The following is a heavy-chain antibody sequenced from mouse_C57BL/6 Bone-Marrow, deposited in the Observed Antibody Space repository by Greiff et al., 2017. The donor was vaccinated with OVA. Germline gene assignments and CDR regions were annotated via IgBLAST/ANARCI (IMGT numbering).Heavy chain of an antibody. V-gene: IGHV1-50*01. CDR2: IDPSDSYT. J-gene: IGHJ3*01. Sequence: QVQLQQPGAELVKPGASVKLSCKASGYTFTSYWMQWVKQRPGQGLEWIGEIDPSDSYTNYNQKFKGKATLTVDTSSSTAYMQLSSLTSEDSAVYYCARSGYPTGCAYWGQGTLVTVSA. CDR1: GYTFTSYW. D-gene: IGHD2-2*01. CDR3: ARSGYPTGCAY.